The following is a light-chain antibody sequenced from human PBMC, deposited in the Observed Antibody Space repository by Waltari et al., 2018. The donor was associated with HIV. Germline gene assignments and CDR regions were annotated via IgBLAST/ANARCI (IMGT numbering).Light chain of an antibody. V-gene: IGLV1-40*01. CDR2: FNN. CDR1: SPNIAAGYD. CDR3: QSYDSRV. Sequence: QSLLTQPPSVSGAPGQNVTISCTGSSPNIAAGYDIHWYQQLPGTAPNLLIYFNNTRPAGVPDRFSGSKSGTSASLAITGLQAEDEADYYCQSYDSRVFGGATKLTFL. J-gene: IGLJ3*02.